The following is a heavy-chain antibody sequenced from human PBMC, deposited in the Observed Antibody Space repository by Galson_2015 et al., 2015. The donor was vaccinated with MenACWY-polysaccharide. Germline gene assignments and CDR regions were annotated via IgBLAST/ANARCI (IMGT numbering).Heavy chain of an antibody. CDR2: MSHDGSKT. D-gene: IGHD3-3*01. Sequence: SLRLSCAASGFTFSTYGMHWVRQAPGKGLEWLAVMSHDGSKTYYADSVKGRFTISRDNSKNTLYLQMNSLRAEDTAVYYCAKGRFEYYDFWSSYYFDYWGQGTLVTVSS. V-gene: IGHV3-30*18. J-gene: IGHJ4*02. CDR3: AKGRFEYYDFWSSYYFDY. CDR1: GFTFSTYG.